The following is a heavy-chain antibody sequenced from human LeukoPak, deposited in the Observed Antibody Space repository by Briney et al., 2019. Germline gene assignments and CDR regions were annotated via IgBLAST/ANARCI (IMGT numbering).Heavy chain of an antibody. CDR1: GYTFTGYY. D-gene: IGHD3-22*01. CDR3: ARAGVWDYSDSSGYHNAAFDI. J-gene: IGHJ3*02. CDR2: INPNSGGT. Sequence: ASVKVSCKASGYTFTGYYMHWVRQAPGQGLEWMGWINPNSGGTNYAQKFQGRVTMTRDTSISTAYMELSRLRSDDTAVYYCARAGVWDYSDSSGYHNAAFDIWGQGTMVTVSS. V-gene: IGHV1-2*02.